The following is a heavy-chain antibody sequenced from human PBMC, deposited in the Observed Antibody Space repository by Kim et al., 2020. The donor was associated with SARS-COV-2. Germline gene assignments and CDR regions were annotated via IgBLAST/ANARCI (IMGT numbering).Heavy chain of an antibody. Sequence: GESLKISCKASGYTFTSYWIGWVRQMPGKGLEWMGIIYPGDSDTRYSPSFQGQVTISVDKSISTAYLQWSSLKASDTAIYYCVRRHGSILYTSDYWGQGTLVTVSS. D-gene: IGHD3-3*02. J-gene: IGHJ4*02. CDR3: VRRHGSILYTSDY. CDR2: IYPGDSDT. V-gene: IGHV5-51*01. CDR1: GYTFTSYW.